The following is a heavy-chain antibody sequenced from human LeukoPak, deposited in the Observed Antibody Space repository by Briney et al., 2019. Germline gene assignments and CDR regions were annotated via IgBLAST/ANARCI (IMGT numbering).Heavy chain of an antibody. Sequence: SETLSLTCTVSGGSISSYYWSWIRQPPGKGLEWIGYTYYSGSTNYNPSLKSRVTISVDTSKNQFSLKLSSVTAADTAVYHCARGGYSYGYPRYYYYMDVWGKGTTVTVSS. D-gene: IGHD5-18*01. CDR3: ARGGYSYGYPRYYYYMDV. J-gene: IGHJ6*03. CDR2: TYYSGST. V-gene: IGHV4-59*01. CDR1: GGSISSYY.